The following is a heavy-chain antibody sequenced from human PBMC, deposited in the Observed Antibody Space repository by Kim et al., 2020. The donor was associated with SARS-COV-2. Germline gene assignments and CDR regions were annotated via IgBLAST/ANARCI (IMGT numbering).Heavy chain of an antibody. J-gene: IGHJ4*02. CDR3: ARDGPYGDLGFDY. CDR1: GYTFTGYY. V-gene: IGHV1-2*06. D-gene: IGHD4-17*01. CDR2: INPNSGGT. Sequence: ASVKVSCKASGYTFTGYYMHWVRQAPGQGLEWMGRINPNSGGTNYAQKFQGRVTMTKDTSISTAYMELSRLRSDDTAVYYCARDGPYGDLGFDYWGQGTLVTVSS.